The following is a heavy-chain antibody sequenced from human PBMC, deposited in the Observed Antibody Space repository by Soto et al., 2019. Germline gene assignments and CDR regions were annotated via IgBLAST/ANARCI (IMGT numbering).Heavy chain of an antibody. CDR3: ARPTRSTVTPEGNYYCGMDV. J-gene: IGHJ6*02. CDR1: GGTFSSYA. Sequence: GQLLQSGAEEKKPGSSVKVSCKASGGTFSSYAITWVRQAPGQGLEWMGGIIPIFGTANYAQQFQGRVTITADEATCTAYMELSSLRSEATAVYYCARPTRSTVTPEGNYYCGMDVWGQWTTVTVSS. V-gene: IGHV1-69*01. CDR2: IIPIFGTA. D-gene: IGHD4-17*01.